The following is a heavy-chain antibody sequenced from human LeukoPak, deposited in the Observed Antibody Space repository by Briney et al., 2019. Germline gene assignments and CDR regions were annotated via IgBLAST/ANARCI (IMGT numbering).Heavy chain of an antibody. V-gene: IGHV1-2*02. CDR2: INPNSGGT. D-gene: IGHD6-6*01. CDR1: GYTFTGYY. Sequence: GASVKVSCKASGYTFTGYYMHWVRQAPGQGLEWMGWINPNSGGTNYAQKFQGRVTMTRDTSISTAYVELSRLRSDDTAVYYCARAFGYSSSKVYYYGMDVWGKGTTVTVSS. J-gene: IGHJ6*04. CDR3: ARAFGYSSSKVYYYGMDV.